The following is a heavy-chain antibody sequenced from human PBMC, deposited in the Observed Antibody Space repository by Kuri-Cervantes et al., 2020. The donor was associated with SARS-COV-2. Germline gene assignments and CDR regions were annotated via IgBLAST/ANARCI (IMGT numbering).Heavy chain of an antibody. V-gene: IGHV4-39*07. CDR3: ARHGGIAVAGTFDY. J-gene: IGHJ4*02. CDR2: IYYSGSP. Sequence: SETLSLTCSVSGGSINSSSFYWGWIRQPPGKGLEWIGMIYYSGSPYYNPSLKSRVTISVDTPENLYSLKVNSVTAADTAVYYCARHGGIAVAGTFDYWGQGTLVTVSS. CDR1: GGSINSSSFY. D-gene: IGHD6-19*01.